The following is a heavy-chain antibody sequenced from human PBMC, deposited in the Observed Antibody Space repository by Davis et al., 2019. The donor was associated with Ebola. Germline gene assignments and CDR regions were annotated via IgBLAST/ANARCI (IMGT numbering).Heavy chain of an antibody. Sequence: PSETLSLTCTVSGGSISSYYWSWIRQPPGKGLEWIGYIYYSGSTNYNPSLKSRVTISVDTSKNQFSLKLSSVTAADTAVYYCARVGPSYYYGSGSYYNPYPHYFDYWGQGTLVTVSS. CDR2: IYYSGST. CDR1: GGSISSYY. CDR3: ARVGPSYYYGSGSYYNPYPHYFDY. J-gene: IGHJ4*02. V-gene: IGHV4-59*01. D-gene: IGHD3-10*01.